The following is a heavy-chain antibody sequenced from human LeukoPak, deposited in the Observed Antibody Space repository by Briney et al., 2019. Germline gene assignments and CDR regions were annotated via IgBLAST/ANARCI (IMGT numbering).Heavy chain of an antibody. CDR3: TRDPPYSSSWYGSDY. CDR2: TKNKANSYTT. J-gene: IGHJ4*02. V-gene: IGHV3-72*01. Sequence: GGSLRLSCAASGFTFSTYGMSWVRQAPGKGLEWVGRTKNKANSYTTEYAASVKGRFTISRDDSKNSLYLQMNSLKTEDTAVYYCTRDPPYSSSWYGSDYWGQGTLVTVSS. D-gene: IGHD6-13*01. CDR1: GFTFSTYG.